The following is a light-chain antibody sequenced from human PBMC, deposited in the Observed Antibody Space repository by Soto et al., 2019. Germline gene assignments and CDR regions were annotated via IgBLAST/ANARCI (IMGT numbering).Light chain of an antibody. Sequence: EIVLSQSPGTLSLSQGERATLSCRASQSFRSTYLAWYQQKAGRAPRLLIYDASNRATGIPARFSGSGSGTDFTLTISSLEPEDFAVYYCQQRSNWPITFGQGTLLEIK. CDR3: QQRSNWPIT. V-gene: IGKV3D-20*02. CDR1: QSFRSTY. CDR2: DAS. J-gene: IGKJ5*01.